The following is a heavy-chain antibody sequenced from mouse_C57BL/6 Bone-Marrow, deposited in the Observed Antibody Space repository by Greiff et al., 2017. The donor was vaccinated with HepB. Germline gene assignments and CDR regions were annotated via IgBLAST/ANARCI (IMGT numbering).Heavy chain of an antibody. D-gene: IGHD1-1*01. CDR1: GYSFTSYY. Sequence: LVESGPELVKPGASVKISCKASGYSFTSYYIHWVKQRPGQGLEWIGWIYPGSGNTKYNEKFKGKATLTADTSSSTAYMQLSSLTSEDSAVYYCARGDYYGSSEGYWGQGTTLTVSS. CDR3: ARGDYYGSSEGY. J-gene: IGHJ2*01. CDR2: IYPGSGNT. V-gene: IGHV1-66*01.